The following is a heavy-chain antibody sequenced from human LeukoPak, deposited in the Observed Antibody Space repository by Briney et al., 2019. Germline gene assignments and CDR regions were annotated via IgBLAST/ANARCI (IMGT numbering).Heavy chain of an antibody. CDR1: GFTFSNYW. D-gene: IGHD3-9*01. Sequence: GGPLRLSCAASGFTFSNYWMHWVRQAPGKGLVWVSRIKGDGSHTIYADSVKGRFNISRDNAKNTLYLQMKSLRAEDTAVYYCVRDWDHFDFDSWGQGTLVTVSS. J-gene: IGHJ5*01. CDR3: VRDWDHFDFDS. V-gene: IGHV3-74*01. CDR2: IKGDGSHT.